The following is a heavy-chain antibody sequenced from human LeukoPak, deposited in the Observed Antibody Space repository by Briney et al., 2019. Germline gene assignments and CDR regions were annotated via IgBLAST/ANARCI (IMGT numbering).Heavy chain of an antibody. V-gene: IGHV4-34*01. J-gene: IGHJ6*03. CDR2: INHSGST. CDR3: ARGAKAVALAYYYYYMDV. Sequence: SETLSLTCAVYGGSFSGYYWSWIRQPPGKGLEWIGEINHSGSTNYNPSLKSRVTISVDTSKNQFSLKLSSVTAADTAVYYCARGAKAVALAYYYYYMDVWGKGTTVTVSS. CDR1: GGSFSGYY. D-gene: IGHD6-19*01.